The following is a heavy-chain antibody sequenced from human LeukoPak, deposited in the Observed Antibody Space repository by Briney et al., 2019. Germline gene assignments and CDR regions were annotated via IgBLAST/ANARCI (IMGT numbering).Heavy chain of an antibody. CDR3: ARILYYYDYEYDTYLDY. J-gene: IGHJ4*02. Sequence: SETLSLTCAVYAGSFRGYLWSWIRQPPGKGLEWIGEIDHSGSTNYNPSLKSRVTISVDASRNQFSLRLTSVTAADTAVYYCARILYYYDYEYDTYLDYWGQGSLVIVSS. CDR1: AGSFRGYL. V-gene: IGHV4-34*01. CDR2: IDHSGST. D-gene: IGHD3-22*01.